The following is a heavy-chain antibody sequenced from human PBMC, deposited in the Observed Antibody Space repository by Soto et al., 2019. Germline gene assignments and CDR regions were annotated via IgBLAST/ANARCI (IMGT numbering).Heavy chain of an antibody. CDR3: AKDRDPADEVGSGLFGLSDT. V-gene: IGHV3-23*01. J-gene: IGHJ5*02. D-gene: IGHD6-19*01. CDR1: GFTFSSYA. Sequence: EVQLLESGGGLVQPGGSLRLSCAASGFTFSSYAMSWVRQAPGKGLEWVSASSGSGGSTYYADSVKGRFTISRDNSKNTLYLQMNSLRAEDTAVYYCAKDRDPADEVGSGLFGLSDTWGQGTLVTVSS. CDR2: SSGSGGST.